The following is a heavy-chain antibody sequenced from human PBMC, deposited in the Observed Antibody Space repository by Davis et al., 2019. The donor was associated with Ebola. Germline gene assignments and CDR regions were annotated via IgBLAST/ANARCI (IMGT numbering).Heavy chain of an antibody. CDR1: GFTFSGSA. V-gene: IGHV3-73*01. CDR2: IRSKANSYAT. CDR3: TRRGRLERGFGY. J-gene: IGHJ4*02. Sequence: PGGSLRLSCVASGFTFSGSAMHWVRQASGKGLEWVGRIRSKANSYATAYAASVKGRFTISRDDSKNTAYLQMNSLKTEDTAVYYCTRRGRLERGFGYWGQGTLVTVSS. D-gene: IGHD1-1*01.